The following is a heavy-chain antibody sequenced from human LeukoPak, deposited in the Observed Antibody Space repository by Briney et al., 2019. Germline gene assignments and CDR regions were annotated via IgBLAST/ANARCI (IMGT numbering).Heavy chain of an antibody. CDR1: GGSFSGYY. CDR2: INHSGST. CDR3: ARVNSGSYYPFDY. J-gene: IGHJ4*02. D-gene: IGHD1-26*01. Sequence: SETLSLTCAVYGGSFSGYYWSWIRQPPGKGLEWIGEINHSGSTNYNPSLKSRVTISVDTSKNQFSLKLSSVTAADTAVYYCARVNSGSYYPFDYWGQGTLVIVSS. V-gene: IGHV4-34*01.